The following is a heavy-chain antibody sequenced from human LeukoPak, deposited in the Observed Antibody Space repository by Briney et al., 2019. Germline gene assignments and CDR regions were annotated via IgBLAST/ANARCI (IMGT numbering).Heavy chain of an antibody. V-gene: IGHV3-15*05. CDR2: IKRQIDGGTT. J-gene: IGHJ4*02. CDR3: AAGQGKTGNDY. CDR1: GFIFSEAW. Sequence: GGSLRLSCAGSGFIFSEAWMSWVRQAPGKGLEWVGRIKRQIDGGTTDYGAPVRGRFTISRDDSKNTLYLQMNSLQTEDAAVYYCAAGQGKTGNDYWGRGTLVTVSS.